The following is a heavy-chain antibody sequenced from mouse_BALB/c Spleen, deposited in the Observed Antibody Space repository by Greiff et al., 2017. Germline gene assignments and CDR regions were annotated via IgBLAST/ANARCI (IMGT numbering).Heavy chain of an antibody. J-gene: IGHJ2*01. CDR1: GFTFSSYA. V-gene: IGHV5-6-5*01. D-gene: IGHD2-10*02. CDR2: ISSGGST. CDR3: ARGEYGSYGYMDY. Sequence: EVHLVESGGGLVKPGGSLKLSCAASGFTFSSYAMSWVRQTPEKRLEWVASISSGGSTYYPDSVKGRFTISRDNARNILYLQMSSLRSEDTAIYYCARGEYGSYGYMDYWGQGTTLTVSS.